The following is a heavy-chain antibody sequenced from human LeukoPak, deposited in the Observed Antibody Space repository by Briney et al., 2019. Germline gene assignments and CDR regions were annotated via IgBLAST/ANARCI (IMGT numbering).Heavy chain of an antibody. CDR1: GFTFSSYG. V-gene: IGHV3-7*03. Sequence: GGPLRLSCAASGFTFSSYGMHWVRQAPGKGLEWLANIKPDGREKYYVDSVKGRFTISRDNPKNSLFLQMNRLRAEDMGLYYCARHLIGDTNGYYLGTYEHWGQGSLVTVSS. D-gene: IGHD3-22*01. CDR3: ARHLIGDTNGYYLGTYEH. J-gene: IGHJ4*02. CDR2: IKPDGREK.